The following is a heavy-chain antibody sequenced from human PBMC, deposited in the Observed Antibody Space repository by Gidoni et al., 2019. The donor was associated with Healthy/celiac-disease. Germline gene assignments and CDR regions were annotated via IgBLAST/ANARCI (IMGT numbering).Heavy chain of an antibody. CDR2: ISAYNGNT. V-gene: IGHV1-18*01. D-gene: IGHD2-15*01. J-gene: IGHJ4*02. CDR3: ARVDQACSGGSCYPTPLAYYFDY. Sequence: QVQLVQSGAEVKKPGASVKVSCKASGYTFTSYGICWVRPAPGQGLEWMGWISAYNGNTNYAQKLQGRVTMTTDTSTSTAYMELRSLRSDDTAVDYCARVDQACSGGSCYPTPLAYYFDYWGQGTLVTVSS. CDR1: GYTFTSYG.